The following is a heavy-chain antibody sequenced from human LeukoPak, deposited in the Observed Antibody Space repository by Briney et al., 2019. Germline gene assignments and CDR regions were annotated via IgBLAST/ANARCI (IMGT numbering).Heavy chain of an antibody. CDR3: AKRAYGSGTEYYYYYYMDV. J-gene: IGHJ6*03. Sequence: GGSLRLSCAASGFIFSSYAMSWVRQAPGKGLEWVSYISSSGSTIYYADSVKGRFTISRDNAKNSLYLQMNSLRAEDTAVHYCAKRAYGSGTEYYYYYYMDVWGKGTTVSVSS. CDR2: ISSSGSTI. CDR1: GFIFSSYA. D-gene: IGHD3-10*01. V-gene: IGHV3-48*04.